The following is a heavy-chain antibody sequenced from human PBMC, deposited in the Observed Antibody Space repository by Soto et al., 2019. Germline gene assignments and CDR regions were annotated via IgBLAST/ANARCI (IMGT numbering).Heavy chain of an antibody. CDR3: ASPRTSTTGLGAFDI. V-gene: IGHV1-69*13. Sequence: SVKVSCKASGGTFSSYAISWVGQAPGKGLEWMGGIIPIFGTANYAQKFQGRFTITADESTSTAYMELSSLRSEDTAVYYLASPRTSTTGLGAFDIWGQGTMVTVSS. CDR1: GGTFSSYA. D-gene: IGHD1-1*01. J-gene: IGHJ3*02. CDR2: IIPIFGTA.